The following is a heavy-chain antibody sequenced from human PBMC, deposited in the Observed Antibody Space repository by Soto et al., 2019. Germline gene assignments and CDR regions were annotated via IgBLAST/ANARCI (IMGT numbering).Heavy chain of an antibody. Sequence: QVPLVQSGAEVKKPGASVKVSCKASGYTFTSYDINWVRQATGQGLEWMGWMNPNSGNTGYAQKFQGRVTMTRNTSISTAYMELSSLRSEDTAVYYCASTTLQNDDWVYYYMDVWGKGTTVTVSS. CDR1: GYTFTSYD. CDR2: MNPNSGNT. CDR3: ASTTLQNDDWVYYYMDV. V-gene: IGHV1-8*01. D-gene: IGHD1-1*01. J-gene: IGHJ6*03.